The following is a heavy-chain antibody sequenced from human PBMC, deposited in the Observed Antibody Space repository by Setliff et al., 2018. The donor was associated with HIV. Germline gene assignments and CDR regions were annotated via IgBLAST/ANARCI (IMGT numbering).Heavy chain of an antibody. D-gene: IGHD3-16*01. CDR3: ARDRLVDTVMITDY. Sequence: SVKVSCKASGGAFTSYAFSWVRQAPGQGLEWMGRIIPVYHTTDYAPQFQGRVTITADKSTSTVYMDLSNLRSDDTAMYYCARDRLVDTVMITDYWGQGTLVTVSS. CDR2: IIPVYHTT. J-gene: IGHJ4*02. V-gene: IGHV1-69*06. CDR1: GGAFTSYA.